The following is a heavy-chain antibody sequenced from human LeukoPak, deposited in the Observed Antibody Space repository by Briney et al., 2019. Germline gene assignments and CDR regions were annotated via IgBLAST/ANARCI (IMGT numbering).Heavy chain of an antibody. CDR2: IYYSGST. D-gene: IGHD6-13*01. CDR3: ARRRAGYSSSWYYFDY. J-gene: IGHJ4*02. Sequence: PSETLSLTCTVSGGSISSGDYYWSWIRQPPGKGLEWIGYIYYSGSTSYNPSLKSRVTISVDASKNQFSLKLSSVTAADTAVYYCARRRAGYSSSWYYFDYWGQGTLVTVSS. CDR1: GGSISSGDYY. V-gene: IGHV4-30-4*08.